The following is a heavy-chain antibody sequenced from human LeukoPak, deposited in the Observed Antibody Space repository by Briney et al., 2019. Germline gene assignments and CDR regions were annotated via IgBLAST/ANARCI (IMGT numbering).Heavy chain of an antibody. Sequence: GGSLRLSCAASGFTFSSYSMNWVRQAPGKGLEWVSYISSSSSTKYYADSVKGRFTISRDNAKNSLYLQMNSLRAEDTAVYYCARDLRGSSTLDAWGKGTTVTVSS. CDR1: GFTFSSYS. D-gene: IGHD1-26*01. CDR3: ARDLRGSSTLDA. V-gene: IGHV3-48*04. J-gene: IGHJ6*04. CDR2: ISSSSSTK.